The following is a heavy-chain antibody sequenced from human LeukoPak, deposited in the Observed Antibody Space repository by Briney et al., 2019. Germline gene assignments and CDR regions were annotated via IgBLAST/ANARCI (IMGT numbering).Heavy chain of an antibody. J-gene: IGHJ4*02. D-gene: IGHD6-6*01. V-gene: IGHV1-24*01. CDR3: ATARVEYSSSASFDY. CDR1: GYTFTDYY. CDR2: FDPEDGET. Sequence: GASVKVSCKASGYTFTDYYMHWVRQAPGQGLEWMGGFDPEDGETIYAQKFQGRVTMTEDTSTDTAYMELSSLRSEDTAVYYCATARVEYSSSASFDYWGQGTLVTVSS.